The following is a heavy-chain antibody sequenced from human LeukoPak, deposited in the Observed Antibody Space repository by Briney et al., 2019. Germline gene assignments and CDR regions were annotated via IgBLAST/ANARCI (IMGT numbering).Heavy chain of an antibody. J-gene: IGHJ6*02. Sequence: ASVKVSCKASGYTFTSYDINWVRQATGQGLEWMGWMNPNSDNTGYAQKFQGRVTMTRNTSTSTAYMELSSLRSEDTAVYYCARGGTDSSSWYSYYYYGMDVWGQGTTVTVSS. CDR1: GYTFTSYD. CDR2: MNPNSDNT. D-gene: IGHD6-13*01. CDR3: ARGGTDSSSWYSYYYYGMDV. V-gene: IGHV1-8*02.